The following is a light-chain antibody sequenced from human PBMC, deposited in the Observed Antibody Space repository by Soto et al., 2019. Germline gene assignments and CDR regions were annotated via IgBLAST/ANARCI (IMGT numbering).Light chain of an antibody. CDR2: DAS. J-gene: IGKJ5*01. V-gene: IGKV3D-20*02. CDR3: QQRNIWPPVT. CDR1: QTVRNNY. Sequence: ELVLTQSPGTLSLSPGERATLSCRASQTVRNNYLAWYQQKPGQAPRLLIYDASSRATGIPDRFSGGGSGTDFTLTISRLEPEDSAVYYCQQRNIWPPVTFGQGTRLEIK.